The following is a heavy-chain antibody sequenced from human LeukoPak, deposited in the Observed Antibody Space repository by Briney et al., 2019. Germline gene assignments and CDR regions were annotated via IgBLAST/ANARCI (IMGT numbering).Heavy chain of an antibody. CDR2: TWNGKNDK. V-gene: IGHV3-33*01. CDR1: GFTFSHYG. Sequence: QPGGSLRLSCATSGFTFSHYGMHWVRQAPGKGLDWVAVTWNGKNDKYYADSVKGRFTISRDDSKNTMYLQMNSLRAEDTAVYFCSRDRRVRRDIITDYFEQWGQGTLVTVSS. J-gene: IGHJ4*02. D-gene: IGHD3-10*01. CDR3: SRDRRVRRDIITDYFEQ.